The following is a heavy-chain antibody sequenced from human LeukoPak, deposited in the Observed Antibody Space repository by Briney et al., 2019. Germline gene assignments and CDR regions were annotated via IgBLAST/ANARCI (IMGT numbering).Heavy chain of an antibody. V-gene: IGHV4-39*01. D-gene: IGHD1-26*01. CDR2: IYYSGST. CDR1: GGSISSSSYY. J-gene: IGHJ4*02. Sequence: PSKTLSLTCTVSGGSISSSSYYWGWIRQPPGKGLEWIGSIYYSGSTYYNPSLKSRVTISVDTSKNQFSLKLSSVTAADTAVYYCARISGSYVGYFDYWGQGTLVTVSS. CDR3: ARISGSYVGYFDY.